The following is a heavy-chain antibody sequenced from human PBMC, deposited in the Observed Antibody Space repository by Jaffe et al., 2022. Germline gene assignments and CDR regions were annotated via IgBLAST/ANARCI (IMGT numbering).Heavy chain of an antibody. CDR3: ARGDYDSSSHAFDI. CDR2: IYYSGST. CDR1: GGSISSYY. D-gene: IGHD3-22*01. J-gene: IGHJ3*02. Sequence: QVQLQESGPGLVKPSETLSLTCTVSGGSISSYYWSWIRQPPGKGLEWIGYIYYSGSTNYNPSLKSRVTISVDTSKNQFSLKLSSVTAADTAVYYCARGDYDSSSHAFDIWGQGTMVTVSS. V-gene: IGHV4-59*01.